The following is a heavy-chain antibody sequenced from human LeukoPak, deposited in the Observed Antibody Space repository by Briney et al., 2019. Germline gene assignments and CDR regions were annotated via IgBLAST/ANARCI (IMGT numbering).Heavy chain of an antibody. CDR3: AREGHDGTLDY. V-gene: IGHV3-33*01. CDR2: IWYDGSNK. J-gene: IGHJ4*02. Sequence: GGSLRLSCAASGFTFSSYGMHWVRQAPGKGLEWVAVIWYDGSNKYYADSVKGRFTISRDNSKNTLYLQMNSLRAEDTAVYYCAREGHDGTLDYWGQGTLVTVSS. CDR1: GFTFSSYG. D-gene: IGHD4-23*01.